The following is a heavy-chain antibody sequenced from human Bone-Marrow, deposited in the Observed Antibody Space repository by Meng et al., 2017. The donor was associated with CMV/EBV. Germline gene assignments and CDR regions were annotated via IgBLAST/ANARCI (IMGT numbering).Heavy chain of an antibody. Sequence: GESLKISCAASGFTFSSYAMHWVRQAPGKGLEWVAVISYDGSNKYYADSVKGRFTISRDNSKNTLYLQMNSLRAEDTAVYYCARELQTVYYGMDVWGQGTTVTVSS. CDR2: ISYDGSNK. D-gene: IGHD1-1*01. CDR1: GFTFSSYA. V-gene: IGHV3-30*04. J-gene: IGHJ6*02. CDR3: ARELQTVYYGMDV.